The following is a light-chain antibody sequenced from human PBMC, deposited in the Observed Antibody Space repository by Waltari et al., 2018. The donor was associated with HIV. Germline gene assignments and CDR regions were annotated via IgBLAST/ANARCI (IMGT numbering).Light chain of an antibody. V-gene: IGKV2D-29*01. CDR3: MQTIQLPPYT. CDR1: QSLLHTDGKTY. Sequence: TVVTQTLRSRSVTPGSVGSLSCQSSQSLLHTDGKTYWYWYLQRPGQPPQLLIYEVSNRFSGVPDRFSGSGSGTDFTLTISRVEAEDVGLYYCMQTIQLPPYTFGQGTKLEI. CDR2: EVS. J-gene: IGKJ2*01.